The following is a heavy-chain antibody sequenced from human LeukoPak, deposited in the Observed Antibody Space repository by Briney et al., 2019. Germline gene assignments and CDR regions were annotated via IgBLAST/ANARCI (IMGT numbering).Heavy chain of an antibody. D-gene: IGHD3-16*01. CDR3: ARHTIDTTLGGVPDYFDA. Sequence: PSETLPLTCTVSGVSLSSGHYYWAWIRQPPGRGLECIASVLYSGSTYYDPSFNGRVTLSVDTSKNQFSLRLSSVTAADTAIYYCARHTIDTTLGGVPDYFDAWGQGTPVTVSS. V-gene: IGHV4-39*07. J-gene: IGHJ5*02. CDR2: VLYSGST. CDR1: GVSLSSGHYY.